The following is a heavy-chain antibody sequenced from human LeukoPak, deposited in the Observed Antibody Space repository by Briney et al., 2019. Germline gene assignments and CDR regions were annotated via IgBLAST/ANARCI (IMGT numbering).Heavy chain of an antibody. CDR3: ARGQKYRSGYTVTELGSGYFDY. J-gene: IGHJ4*02. CDR2: INPSGGST. Sequence: AASVKVSCKASGYTFTSYYMHWVRQAPGQGLEWMGIINPSGGSTSYAQKFQGRVTMTRDTSTSTVYMELSSLRSEDTAVYYCARGQKYRSGYTVTELGSGYFDYWGQGPLVTVSS. CDR1: GYTFTSYY. D-gene: IGHD5-18*01. V-gene: IGHV1-46*01.